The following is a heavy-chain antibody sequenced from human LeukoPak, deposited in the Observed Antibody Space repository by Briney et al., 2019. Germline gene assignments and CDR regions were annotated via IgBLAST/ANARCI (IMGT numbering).Heavy chain of an antibody. V-gene: IGHV4-34*01. D-gene: IGHD6-13*01. CDR2: INHSGST. CDR1: GGSFSGYY. J-gene: IGHJ3*02. Sequence: PSENLSLTCAVYGGSFSGYYWSWIRQPPGKGLEWIGEINHSGSTNYNPSLKSRVTISVDTSKNQFSLKLSSVTAADTAVYYCARSGYSSSWSSRAFDIWGQGTMVTVSS. CDR3: ARSGYSSSWSSRAFDI.